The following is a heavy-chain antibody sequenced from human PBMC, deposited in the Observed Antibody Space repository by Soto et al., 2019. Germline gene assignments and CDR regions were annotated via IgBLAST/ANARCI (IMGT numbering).Heavy chain of an antibody. D-gene: IGHD4-17*01. V-gene: IGHV3-23*01. CDR1: GLAFSNHA. J-gene: IGHJ4*02. CDR2: ISGSGGYI. CDR3: AKDGAYGAFFDY. Sequence: GGSLRLSCXASGLAFSNHAMTWVRQAPGKGLEWVSVISGSGGYIKYADSVKGRFTISRDNSKNTLYLQMNSLSAEDTAVYYCAKDGAYGAFFDYWGQGTLVTVSS.